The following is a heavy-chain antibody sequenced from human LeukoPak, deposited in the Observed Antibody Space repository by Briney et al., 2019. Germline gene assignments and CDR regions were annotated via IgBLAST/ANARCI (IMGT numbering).Heavy chain of an antibody. CDR1: GFTFTSYA. D-gene: IGHD6-6*01. Sequence: PGGSLRLSCTASGFTFTSYAMSWVRQAPGKGLEWVSVVGDAGGTDYADSVKGRFTISRDNSKNTVYLQMNSLRAEDTAVYYCANRRPFYFDSWGHGSLVTVSS. J-gene: IGHJ4*01. CDR2: VGDAGGT. CDR3: ANRRPFYFDS. V-gene: IGHV3-23*01.